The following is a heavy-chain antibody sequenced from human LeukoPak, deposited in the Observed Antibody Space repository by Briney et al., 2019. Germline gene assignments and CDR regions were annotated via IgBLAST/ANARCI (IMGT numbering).Heavy chain of an antibody. V-gene: IGHV4-34*01. J-gene: IGHJ6*03. CDR1: GGSFSGYY. CDR2: INHSGST. D-gene: IGHD6-6*01. Sequence: PSETLSLTCAVYGGSFSGYYWSWIRQPPGKGLEWIGEINHSGSTNYNPSLKSRVTISVDTSKNQFSLKLSSVTAADTAVYYCPRLRAPKQLATYYYYYYMDVWGKGTTVTVSS. CDR3: PRLRAPKQLATYYYYYYMDV.